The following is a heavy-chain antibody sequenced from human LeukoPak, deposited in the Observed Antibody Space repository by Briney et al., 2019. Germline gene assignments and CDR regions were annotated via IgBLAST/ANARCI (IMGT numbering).Heavy chain of an antibody. CDR1: GYTFTGYY. Sequence: ASVKVSCKASGYTFTGYYMHWVRQAPGQGLEWMGWISAYNGHTNYAQHLQGRVTMTTDTSTSTAYMELRSLRSDDTALYYCARGFPPRRNYDYWGQGTLVTVSS. D-gene: IGHD2-21*01. CDR3: ARGFPPRRNYDY. J-gene: IGHJ4*02. CDR2: ISAYNGHT. V-gene: IGHV1-18*04.